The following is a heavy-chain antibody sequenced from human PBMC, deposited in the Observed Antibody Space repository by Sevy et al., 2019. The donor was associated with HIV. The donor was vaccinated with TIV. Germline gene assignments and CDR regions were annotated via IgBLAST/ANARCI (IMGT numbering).Heavy chain of an antibody. D-gene: IGHD3-10*01. J-gene: IGHJ4*02. CDR3: TRGYYGSGSYYNNFFDY. Sequence: GESLKISCEGSGYSFTRYWIGWVRQMPGKGLEWMGIIYPGDSDTRYIPSFQGQVTISADKSIRTAYLQWSSLKASDTAMHFCTRGYYGSGSYYNNFFDYWGQGTLVTVSS. CDR2: IYPGDSDT. V-gene: IGHV5-51*01. CDR1: GYSFTRYW.